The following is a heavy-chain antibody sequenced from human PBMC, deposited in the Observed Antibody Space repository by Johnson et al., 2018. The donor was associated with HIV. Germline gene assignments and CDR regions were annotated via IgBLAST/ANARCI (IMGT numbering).Heavy chain of an antibody. D-gene: IGHD1-26*01. Sequence: QVQLVESGGGVVQPGKSLRLSCAESGFTFSSYGMHWVRQAPGKGLEWVAVIWYDGSQKYYTDSVKGRFTISRDNSKNTLYLQMNSLRAEDTAVYYCAKDLGIVGAVHRTFDIWGQGTMVTVSS. V-gene: IGHV3-33*06. J-gene: IGHJ3*02. CDR3: AKDLGIVGAVHRTFDI. CDR1: GFTFSSYG. CDR2: IWYDGSQK.